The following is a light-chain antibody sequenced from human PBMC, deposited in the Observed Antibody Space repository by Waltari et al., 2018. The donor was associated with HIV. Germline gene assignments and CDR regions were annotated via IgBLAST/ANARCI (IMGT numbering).Light chain of an antibody. V-gene: IGLV3-27*01. CDR3: YSATDNNLKV. CDR1: VLERKF. J-gene: IGLJ2*01. CDR2: KDS. Sequence: SFELTQPSSVSVYPGQTARITCSGDVLERKFARWFQQKPGQAPVLLIYKDSERSSGIPERFSGSSSGTTVTLTISGAQVEDEADYYCYSATDNNLKVFGGGTKLTVL.